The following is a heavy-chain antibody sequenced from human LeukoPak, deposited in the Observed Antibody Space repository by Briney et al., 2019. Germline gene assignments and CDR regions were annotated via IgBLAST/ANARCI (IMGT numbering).Heavy chain of an antibody. Sequence: GASVKVSCKASGGTFSSYAISWVRQAPGQGLEWMGGIIPIFGTANYAQKFQDRVTITADESTSTAYMELSSLRSEDTAVYYCARDSGLRYFDWFAGAFDIWGQGTMVTVSS. CDR1: GGTFSSYA. CDR2: IIPIFGTA. CDR3: ARDSGLRYFDWFAGAFDI. D-gene: IGHD3-9*01. V-gene: IGHV1-69*13. J-gene: IGHJ3*02.